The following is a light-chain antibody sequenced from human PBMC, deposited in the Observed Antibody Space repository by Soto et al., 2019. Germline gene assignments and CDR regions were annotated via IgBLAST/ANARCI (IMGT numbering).Light chain of an antibody. J-gene: IGKJ5*01. CDR2: GAS. CDR3: QQRSNWPIT. CDR1: QSVSSN. V-gene: IGKV3D-15*01. Sequence: EIVMRQSPATLSVSPGERATLSCRASQSVSSNLAWYQQKPGQAPRLLIYGASSRATGIPARFSGSGSGTEFTLTISSLEPEDFAVYYCQQRSNWPITFGQGTRLEIK.